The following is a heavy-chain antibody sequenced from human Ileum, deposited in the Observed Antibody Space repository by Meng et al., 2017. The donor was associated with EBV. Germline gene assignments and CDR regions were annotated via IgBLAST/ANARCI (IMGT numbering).Heavy chain of an antibody. CDR1: GDSISSNNW. D-gene: IGHD4-17*01. CDR3: ASGRDYAWHS. J-gene: IGHJ4*02. V-gene: IGHV4-4*02. Sequence: QVHAQGSGPGPVQPSGTLSLTCAVSGDSISSNNWWSWVRQPPGKGLEWIGEIYHSGSTNYNPSFKSRVTMSVDKSKNQISLNLSSVTAADTAVYYCASGRDYAWHSWGRGTLVTVSS. CDR2: IYHSGST.